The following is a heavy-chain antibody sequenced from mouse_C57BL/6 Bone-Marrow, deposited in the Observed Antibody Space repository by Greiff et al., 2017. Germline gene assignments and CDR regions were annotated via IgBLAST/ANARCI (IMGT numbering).Heavy chain of an antibody. CDR1: GYTFTCYW. CDR2: IHPNSGST. V-gene: IGHV1-64*01. D-gene: IGHD1-1*01. J-gene: IGHJ1*03. Sequence: QVQLQQPGAELVKPGASVKLSCKASGYTFTCYWMHWVKQRPGQGLEWIGMIHPNSGSTNYNEKFKSKATLTVDKSSSTAYMQLSSLTSEDSAVYDGARSDYYGSSLWYFDVWGTGTTVTVSS. CDR3: ARSDYYGSSLWYFDV.